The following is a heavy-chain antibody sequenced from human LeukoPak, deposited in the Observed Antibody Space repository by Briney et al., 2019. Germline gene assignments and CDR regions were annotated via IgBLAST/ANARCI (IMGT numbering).Heavy chain of an antibody. Sequence: ASVKVSCKASGYTFSGHYIHWVRQAPGQGLEWMGWINPNNGVIHFAQKFQGRVTMTRDTSISTAYMDLSGLGGDDTAVYYCARTQILDCWGQGTLVTVSS. J-gene: IGHJ4*02. CDR1: GYTFSGHY. V-gene: IGHV1-2*02. CDR2: INPNNGVI. CDR3: ARTQILDC.